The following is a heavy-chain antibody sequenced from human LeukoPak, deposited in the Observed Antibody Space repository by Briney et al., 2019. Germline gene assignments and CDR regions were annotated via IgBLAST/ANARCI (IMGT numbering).Heavy chain of an antibody. CDR3: AIDSDSSCSLPIDY. Sequence: GGSLRLSCAASGFSLSSYAVHWVRQAPGKGLEYVSAISSNGGSTYYANSVKGRFTISRDNSKNTLYLQMGSLRAEDLAVNYWAIDSDSSCSLPIDYWGQGPLVTVSS. D-gene: IGHD6-6*01. V-gene: IGHV3-64*01. CDR1: GFSLSSYA. CDR2: ISSNGGST. J-gene: IGHJ4*02.